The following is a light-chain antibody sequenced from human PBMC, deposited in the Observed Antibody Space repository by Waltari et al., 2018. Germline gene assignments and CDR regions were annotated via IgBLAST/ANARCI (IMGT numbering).Light chain of an antibody. Sequence: QSVLTQPPSASGTPGQRGTISCSGSSANIGSNTVNWSQPLPGTAPKLLIYSNNQRPSGVPDRFSGSKSGTSASLAISGLQSEDEADYYCAAWADSLNGVVFGGGTKLTVL. CDR3: AAWADSLNGVV. V-gene: IGLV1-44*01. CDR2: SNN. CDR1: SANIGSNT. J-gene: IGLJ2*01.